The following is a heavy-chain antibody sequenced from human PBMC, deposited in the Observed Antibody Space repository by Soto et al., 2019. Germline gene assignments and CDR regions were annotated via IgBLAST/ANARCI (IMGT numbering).Heavy chain of an antibody. Sequence: ELQLLESGGGLVQPGGSLRLSCAASGFTFSRYAMIWVRQAPGKGLEWVSAISGSGGSTYYADSVKGPFTISRDNSKNTVYLQINSLRGDYTAVYYLAIRVSGCYYDYWGHRTLVTFSS. CDR1: GFTFSRYA. V-gene: IGHV3-23*01. CDR2: ISGSGGST. D-gene: IGHD1-26*01. CDR3: AIRVSGCYYDY. J-gene: IGHJ4*01.